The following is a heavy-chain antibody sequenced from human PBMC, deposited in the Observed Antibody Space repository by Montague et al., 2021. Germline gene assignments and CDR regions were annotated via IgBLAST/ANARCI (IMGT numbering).Heavy chain of an antibody. Sequence: SETLSLTCTVTGGSISDFYWSWIRQSPEKGLEWIGYIYDSGTTNYNPSPKSRVTISADTSMNQFSLNLRSVTAADTAVYFCARRLGSRAPFDYWGQGTLVTVSS. CDR2: IYDSGTT. J-gene: IGHJ4*02. CDR1: GGSISDFY. CDR3: ARRLGSRAPFDY. V-gene: IGHV4-59*08. D-gene: IGHD7-27*01.